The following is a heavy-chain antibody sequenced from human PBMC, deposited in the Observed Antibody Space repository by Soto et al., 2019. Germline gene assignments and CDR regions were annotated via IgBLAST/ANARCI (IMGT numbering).Heavy chain of an antibody. Sequence: QVQLQESGPGLVKPSQTLSLTCTVSGGSISSGGYYWSWIRQHPGKGLEWIGYIYYSGSTYYNPSLKSRVTISVDTSKNLSSLKLSSVTAADTAVYYCARSAFGFVSGYPMDVWGQGTTVTVSS. V-gene: IGHV4-31*03. CDR2: IYYSGST. D-gene: IGHD3-22*01. CDR3: ARSAFGFVSGYPMDV. CDR1: GGSISSGGYY. J-gene: IGHJ6*02.